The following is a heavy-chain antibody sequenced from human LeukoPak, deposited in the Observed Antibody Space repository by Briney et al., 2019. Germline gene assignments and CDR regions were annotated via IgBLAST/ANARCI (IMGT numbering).Heavy chain of an antibody. V-gene: IGHV3-30*03. D-gene: IGHD3-22*01. J-gene: IGHJ4*02. CDR1: GFTFSSYG. Sequence: GGSLRLSCAASGFTFSSYGMHWVRQAPGKGLEWVAVISYDGSNKYYAESVKGRFTISRDNSKNTLYLQMNSLRAEDTAVYYCARDPTAYYDSSGYYLNTIDFWGQGTLVTVSS. CDR2: ISYDGSNK. CDR3: ARDPTAYYDSSGYYLNTIDF.